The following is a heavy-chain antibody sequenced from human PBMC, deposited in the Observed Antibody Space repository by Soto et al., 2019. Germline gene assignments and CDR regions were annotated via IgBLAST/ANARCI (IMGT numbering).Heavy chain of an antibody. Sequence: GSRRPSFAASGFNISAHDMHWGRQGKGNALEWVSSLGVAATTLDSASVKGRLTISRENAKNSMYPQMKSRSAGDTAVYFCSRGADFWSGSRYYHYAYDLDVWGHGTTVTVSS. D-gene: IGHD3-3*01. J-gene: IGHJ6*02. V-gene: IGHV3-13*01. CDR3: SRGADFWSGSRYYHYAYDLDV. CDR2: LGVAATT. CDR1: GFNISAHD.